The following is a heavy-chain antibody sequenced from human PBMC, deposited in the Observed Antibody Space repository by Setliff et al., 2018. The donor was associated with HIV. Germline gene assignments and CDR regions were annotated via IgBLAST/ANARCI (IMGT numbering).Heavy chain of an antibody. D-gene: IGHD6-19*01. CDR2: INHSGST. Sequence: PSETLSLTCAVYGGSFNGYSWTWIRQPPGKGLEWIGGINHSGSTNYNPSLKSRVTISVDTSKNQFSLKLSSVTAADTAVYYCARGTERQWLTDYYYYGMDVWGKGTTVTSPQ. CDR3: ARGTERQWLTDYYYYGMDV. J-gene: IGHJ6*04. CDR1: GGSFNGYS. V-gene: IGHV4-34*01.